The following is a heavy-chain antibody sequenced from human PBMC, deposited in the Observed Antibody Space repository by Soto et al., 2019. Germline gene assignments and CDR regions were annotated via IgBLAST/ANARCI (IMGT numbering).Heavy chain of an antibody. CDR3: ARDRVIGYYDSSGG. CDR2: IYHSGST. Sequence: SETLSLTCAVSGGSISSGGYSWSWIRQPPGKGLEWIGYIYHSGSTYYNPSLKSRVTISVDRSKNQFSLKLSSVTAADTAVYYCARDRVIGYYDSSGGWGQGTQVTVSS. D-gene: IGHD3-22*01. J-gene: IGHJ4*02. V-gene: IGHV4-30-2*01. CDR1: GGSISSGGYS.